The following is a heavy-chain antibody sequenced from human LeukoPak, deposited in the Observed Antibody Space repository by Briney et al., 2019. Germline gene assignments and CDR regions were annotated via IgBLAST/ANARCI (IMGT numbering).Heavy chain of an antibody. D-gene: IGHD2-15*01. V-gene: IGHV3-23*01. CDR2: ISGSGGST. CDR1: GFTFSSYA. J-gene: IGHJ3*02. Sequence: GGSLRLSCAASGFTFSSYAMSWVRQAPGKGLEWVSAISGSGGSTYYADSVKGRFTISRDNSKNTLYLQMNSLRAEDTAVYYCAKGLGRVVVAADAFDIWGQGTMVTVSS. CDR3: AKGLGRVVVAADAFDI.